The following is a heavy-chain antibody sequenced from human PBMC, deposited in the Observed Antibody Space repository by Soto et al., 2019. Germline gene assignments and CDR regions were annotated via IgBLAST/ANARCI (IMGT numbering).Heavy chain of an antibody. CDR1: GGSISSSSYY. D-gene: IGHD2-15*01. CDR2: IYYSGST. V-gene: IGHV4-39*01. CDR3: ARKEDQDIVVVVAATQNIGAFDI. Sequence: SEILSLTCTVSGGSISSSSYYWGWIRQPPGKGLEWIGSIYYSGSTYYNPSLKSRVTISVDTSKNQFSLKLSSVTAADTAVYYCARKEDQDIVVVVAATQNIGAFDIWGQGTMVPVSS. J-gene: IGHJ3*02.